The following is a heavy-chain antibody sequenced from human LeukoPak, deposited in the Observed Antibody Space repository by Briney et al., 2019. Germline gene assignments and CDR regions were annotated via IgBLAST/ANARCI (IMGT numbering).Heavy chain of an antibody. V-gene: IGHV3-7*01. CDR3: AKDDPLTYSSTWYGGGSLDY. CDR1: GFTFGDYA. CDR2: IDQDGSDK. Sequence: SGGSLRLSCTASGFTFGDYAMNWFRQAPGKGLEWVANIDQDGSDKNYVGSVKGRFTISRDNSKNTLYLQMNNLRPEHTAVYYCAKDDPLTYSSTWYGGGSLDYWGQGTLVTVSS. D-gene: IGHD6-13*01. J-gene: IGHJ4*02.